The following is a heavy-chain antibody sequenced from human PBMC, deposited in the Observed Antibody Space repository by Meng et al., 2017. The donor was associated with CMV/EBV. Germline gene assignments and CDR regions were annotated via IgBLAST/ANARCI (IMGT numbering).Heavy chain of an antibody. V-gene: IGHV3-21*01. D-gene: IGHD2-2*02. CDR2: ISSSSSYI. Sequence: ETLSLTCTVSGGSISSYYWSWIRQPPGKGLEWVSSISSSSSYIYYADSVKGRFTISRDNAKNSLYLQTNSLRAEDTAVYYCARDLVVPAAIPEYYYYYGMDVWGQGTTVTVSS. J-gene: IGHJ6*02. CDR1: GGSISSYY. CDR3: ARDLVVPAAIPEYYYYYGMDV.